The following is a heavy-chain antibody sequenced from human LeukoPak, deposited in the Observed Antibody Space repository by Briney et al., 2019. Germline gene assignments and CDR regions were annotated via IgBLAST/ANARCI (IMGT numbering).Heavy chain of an antibody. CDR2: IKQDGSEK. CDR3: ARGDYKTKLWFGELSVHRYGAFDP. J-gene: IGHJ5*02. CDR1: GFTFSSYW. D-gene: IGHD3-10*01. Sequence: GGSLRLSCAASGFTFSSYWMSWVRQAPGKGLEWVANIKQDGSEKYYVDSVKGRFTISRDNAKNSLYLQMNSLRAEDTAVYYCARGDYKTKLWFGELSVHRYGAFDPWGQGTLVTVSS. V-gene: IGHV3-7*01.